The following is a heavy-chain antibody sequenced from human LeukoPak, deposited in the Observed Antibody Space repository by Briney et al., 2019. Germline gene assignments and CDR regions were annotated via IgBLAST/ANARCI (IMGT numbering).Heavy chain of an antibody. CDR3: ARHEGLGIAAAGTNFDY. V-gene: IGHV4-31*03. D-gene: IGHD6-13*01. Sequence: SETLSLTCTVSGGSISSGGYYWSWIRQHPGKGLEWIGYIYYSGSTYYNPSLKSRVTISVDTSKNQFSLKLSSVTAADTAVYYCARHEGLGIAAAGTNFDYWGQGTLVTVSS. CDR1: GGSISSGGYY. CDR2: IYYSGST. J-gene: IGHJ4*02.